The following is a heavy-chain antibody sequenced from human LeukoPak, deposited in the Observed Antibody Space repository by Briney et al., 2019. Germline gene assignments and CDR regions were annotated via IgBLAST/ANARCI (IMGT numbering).Heavy chain of an antibody. CDR2: INSDGSST. J-gene: IGHJ4*02. CDR3: ARGKVDTAMAIDY. Sequence: GGSLRLSCAAFGFTFSSYWMHWVRQAPGKGLVWVSRINSDGSSTSYADSVKGRFTISRDNAKNTLYLQMNSLRAEDTAVYYCARGKVDTAMAIDYWGQGTLVTVSS. D-gene: IGHD5-18*01. CDR1: GFTFSSYW. V-gene: IGHV3-74*01.